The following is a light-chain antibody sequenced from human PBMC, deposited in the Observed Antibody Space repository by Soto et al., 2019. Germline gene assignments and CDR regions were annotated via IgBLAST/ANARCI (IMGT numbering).Light chain of an antibody. J-gene: IGKJ1*01. CDR3: QQYNSYLWT. Sequence: EIVLTQSPGTLSLSPGERATLSCRASQSVSSNYLAWYQQKPGQAPKVLIYRASIRATGIPDRFTGSGSGTEFTLTISSLQPDDFATYYCQQYNSYLWTFGQGTKVDIK. V-gene: IGKV3-20*01. CDR2: RAS. CDR1: QSVSSNY.